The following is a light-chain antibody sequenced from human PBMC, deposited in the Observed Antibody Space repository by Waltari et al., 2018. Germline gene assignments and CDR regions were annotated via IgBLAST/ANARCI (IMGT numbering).Light chain of an antibody. CDR1: RTNIGEGND. CDR3: QSYDSILRGSI. J-gene: IGLJ2*01. V-gene: IGLV1-40*01. CDR2: RNT. Sequence: QSVMTQPPSVSWAPGQRVTISCTWRRTNIGEGNDVHWYQQIPGAAPKVVISRNTSRPSGVPDRFSGSMSGTSAFLAITGLQAEDEADYYCQSYDSILRGSIFGGGTKVTVL.